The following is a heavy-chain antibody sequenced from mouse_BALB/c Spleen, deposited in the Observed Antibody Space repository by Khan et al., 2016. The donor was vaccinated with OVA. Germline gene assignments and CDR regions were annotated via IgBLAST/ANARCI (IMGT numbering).Heavy chain of an antibody. D-gene: IGHD1-1*01. CDR1: GYSITSDYA. Sequence: EVQLVESGPGLVKPSQSLSLTCTVPGYSITSDYAWNWIRQFPGNKLEWMGYISYSGRPSYNPSLKSRISITRDTSKNQFFLQFNSVTTEDTATYYCARSVTITTVVATDFDYWGQGTTLTVSS. V-gene: IGHV3-2*02. CDR3: ARSVTITTVVATDFDY. J-gene: IGHJ2*01. CDR2: ISYSGRP.